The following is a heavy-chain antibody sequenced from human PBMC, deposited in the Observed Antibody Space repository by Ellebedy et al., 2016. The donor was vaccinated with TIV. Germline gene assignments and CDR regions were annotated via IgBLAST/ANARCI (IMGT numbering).Heavy chain of an antibody. J-gene: IGHJ6*02. Sequence: SQTLSLTCVISGDSVSTDIGWNWIRQSPSRGLEWLGRTYYRSNWNNDYAVSLKSRITINPDTSKNQFSLQLNSVIPDDTAVYECARGWFGSGMGVWGQGTTVTVSS. CDR1: GDSVSTDIG. D-gene: IGHD3-16*01. CDR2: TYYRSNWNN. CDR3: ARGWFGSGMGV. V-gene: IGHV6-1*01.